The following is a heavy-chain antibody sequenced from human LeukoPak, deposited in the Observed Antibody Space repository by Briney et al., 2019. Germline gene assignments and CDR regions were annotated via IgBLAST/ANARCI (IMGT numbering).Heavy chain of an antibody. V-gene: IGHV4-39*01. CDR3: ASLVRGGSFYYYMDV. J-gene: IGHJ6*03. CDR2: VYYSGST. Sequence: SQTLSLTCTVSGDSVSNVSYYWAWIRQPPGKGLEWIANVYYSGSTYYNPSLKSRVAISVDTSKNQFSLTLRSVTAAGTGVYFCASLVRGGSFYYYMDVWGRGTSVTVSS. CDR1: GDSVSNVSYY. D-gene: IGHD3-10*01.